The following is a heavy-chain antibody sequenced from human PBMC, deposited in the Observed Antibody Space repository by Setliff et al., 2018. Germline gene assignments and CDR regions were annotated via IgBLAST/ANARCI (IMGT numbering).Heavy chain of an antibody. CDR2: IWYDGSNK. D-gene: IGHD3-3*01. V-gene: IGHV3-33*01. J-gene: IGHJ4*02. CDR3: ARERYFWSGYHN. CDR1: GFTFNNFA. Sequence: GSLRLSCAASGFTFNNFAMHWVRQAPGKGLEWVAVIWYDGSNKYYADSVKGRFAVSRDNADNSLYFQMNSLRAEDTAVYYCARERYFWSGYHNWGQGTLVTVSS.